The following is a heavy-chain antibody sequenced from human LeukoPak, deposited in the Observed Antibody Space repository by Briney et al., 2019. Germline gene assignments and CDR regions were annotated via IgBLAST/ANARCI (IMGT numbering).Heavy chain of an antibody. J-gene: IGHJ5*02. V-gene: IGHV3-33*08. CDR2: IWYDGSNK. CDR1: GFTFSSYW. D-gene: IGHD2-15*01. CDR3: ARDKVVVAATNNWFDP. Sequence: GGSLRLSCAASGFTFSSYWMSWVRQAPGKGLEWVAVIWYDGSNKYYADSVKGRFTISRDNSKNTLYLQMNSLRAEDTAVYYCARDKVVVAATNNWFDPWGQGTLVTVSS.